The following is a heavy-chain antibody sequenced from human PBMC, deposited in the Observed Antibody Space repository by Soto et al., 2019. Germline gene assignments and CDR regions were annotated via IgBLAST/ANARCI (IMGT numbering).Heavy chain of an antibody. J-gene: IGHJ4*02. Sequence: NWVRQATGQGLEWMGWMNPNSGNTGYAQKFQGRVTMTRNTSISTAYMELSSLRSEDTAVYYCARESYALPYWGQGTLVTVSS. V-gene: IGHV1-8*01. CDR2: MNPNSGNT. D-gene: IGHD2-8*01. CDR3: ARESYALPY.